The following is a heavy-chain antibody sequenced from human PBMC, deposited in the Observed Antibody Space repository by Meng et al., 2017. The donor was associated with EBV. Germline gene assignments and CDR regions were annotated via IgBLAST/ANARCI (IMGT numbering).Heavy chain of an antibody. D-gene: IGHD6-6*01. V-gene: IGHV2-5*02. CDR1: VFSLNTRGVG. Sequence: STSSGPTPVKPTQALTLTGPFTVFSLNTRGVGVGWILQPPGKALEWLALIYWDDDKRYSPSLKSRLTITKDTSKNQVVLTMANMDPVDAATYYCAHIIAARPFDYWGQGTLVTVSS. CDR3: AHIIAARPFDY. J-gene: IGHJ4*02. CDR2: IYWDDDK.